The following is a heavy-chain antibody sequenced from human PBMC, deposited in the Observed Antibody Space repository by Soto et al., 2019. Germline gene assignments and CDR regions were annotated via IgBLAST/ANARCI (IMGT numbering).Heavy chain of an antibody. D-gene: IGHD2-2*01. Sequence: QPPGKGLEWIGEINHSGSANYNPSLKSRVTISVDTSKNQFSLKLSSVTAADTDVYYCARVVPAATQYYYYYMDVWGKGTLLTVSS. V-gene: IGHV4-34*01. J-gene: IGHJ6*03. CDR3: ARVVPAATQYYYYYMDV. CDR2: INHSGSA.